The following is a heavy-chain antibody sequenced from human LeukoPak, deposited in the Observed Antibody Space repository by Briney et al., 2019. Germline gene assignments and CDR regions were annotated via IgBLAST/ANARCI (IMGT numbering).Heavy chain of an antibody. CDR1: GYSFTTYG. D-gene: IGHD4-11*01. Sequence: GASVKVSCRTSGYSFTTYGMNWLRQAPGQGLEWMGWISLYNGHTNYVHKFQGRITMSTDTSTSTIDMELRSLRSDGTAVYYCARSTVDGPFDFWGQGTLVTVSS. J-gene: IGHJ4*02. CDR3: ARSTVDGPFDF. V-gene: IGHV1-18*01. CDR2: ISLYNGHT.